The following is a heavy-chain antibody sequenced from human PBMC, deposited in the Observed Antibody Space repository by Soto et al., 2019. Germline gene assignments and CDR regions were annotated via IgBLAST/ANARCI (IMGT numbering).Heavy chain of an antibody. D-gene: IGHD3-22*01. J-gene: IGHJ4*02. V-gene: IGHV1-3*01. Sequence: ASVKVSCKASGYTFTSYAMHWVRQAPGQRLEWMGWINADNGNTKYSQKFQGRVTITRDTSASTAYMELSSLRSEDTAVYYCARARIVVVKGFDYWGQGTLVTVSS. CDR1: GYTFTSYA. CDR3: ARARIVVVKGFDY. CDR2: INADNGNT.